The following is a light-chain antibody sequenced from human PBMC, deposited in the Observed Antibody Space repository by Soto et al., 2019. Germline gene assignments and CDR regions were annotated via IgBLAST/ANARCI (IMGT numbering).Light chain of an antibody. V-gene: IGLV2-14*01. CDR2: EVG. CDR1: SSDVGYYNS. CDR3: CSYSSSSALVV. J-gene: IGLJ2*01. Sequence: QAVVTQPASVSGSPGQSITISCTGTSSDVGYYNSVSWYQQHPGKAPKLMIHEVGNRPSGVSNRFSGSKSGNTASLTISGLQAEDEADYYCCSYSSSSALVVFGGGTKLTVL.